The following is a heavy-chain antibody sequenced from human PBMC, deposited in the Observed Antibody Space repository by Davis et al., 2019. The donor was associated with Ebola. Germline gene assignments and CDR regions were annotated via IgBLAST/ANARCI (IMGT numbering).Heavy chain of an antibody. V-gene: IGHV4-34*01. CDR3: ATTQDDNWNDVAFDI. D-gene: IGHD1-1*01. CDR1: GGSFSGFY. CDR2: INHNGGT. Sequence: GSLRLSCAVTGGSFSGFYWSWIRQPPGKGLEWIGEINHNGGTIYNPSLKSRVAISVDTSKNQFSLKLSSVTAADTAVYYCATTQDDNWNDVAFDIWGQGTVVTVSS. J-gene: IGHJ3*02.